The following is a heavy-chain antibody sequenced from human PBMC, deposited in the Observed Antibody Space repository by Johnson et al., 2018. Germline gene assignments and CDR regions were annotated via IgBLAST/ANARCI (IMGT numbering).Heavy chain of an antibody. Sequence: VQLVESGGGLVQPGRSLRLSCAASGFTFDDSAMHWVRQPPGKGLEWVSGISRKSGSIGYAYSVKGRFTISRDNAKNSVYLQMNSLRAEDTALYYCAKGGYVMDVWGQGTTVTVSS. CDR3: AKGGYVMDV. J-gene: IGHJ6*02. CDR1: GFTFDDSA. CDR2: ISRKSGSI. V-gene: IGHV3-9*01.